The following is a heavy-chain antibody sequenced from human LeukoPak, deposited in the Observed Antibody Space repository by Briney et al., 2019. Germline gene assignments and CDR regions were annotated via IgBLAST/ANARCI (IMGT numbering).Heavy chain of an antibody. J-gene: IGHJ4*02. CDR3: AKDYKVGGLWCSSTSCPSFDY. CDR2: ISGSGGST. Sequence: TGGSLRLSCAASGFTFRSYAMSWVRQAPGKGLEWVSGISGSGGSTYYADAVKGRFTISRDNSKNTLYLQMNSLRAEDTAVYYCAKDYKVGGLWCSSTSCPSFDYWGQGTLVTVSS. CDR1: GFTFRSYA. V-gene: IGHV3-23*01. D-gene: IGHD2-2*01.